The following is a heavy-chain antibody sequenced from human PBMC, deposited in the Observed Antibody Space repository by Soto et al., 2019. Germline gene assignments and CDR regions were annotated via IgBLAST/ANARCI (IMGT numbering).Heavy chain of an antibody. D-gene: IGHD2-2*01. Sequence: EVQLLESGGGLVQPGGSLRLSCAASGFTFSSYAMSWVRQATGKGLEWVSAISGSGGSTYYADSVKGRFTSSRDNSKNTLYLQMNSLRAEDTAVYYCAKDYQLPRQLWYFDLWGRGTLVTVSS. CDR2: ISGSGGST. V-gene: IGHV3-23*01. CDR3: AKDYQLPRQLWYFDL. CDR1: GFTFSSYA. J-gene: IGHJ2*01.